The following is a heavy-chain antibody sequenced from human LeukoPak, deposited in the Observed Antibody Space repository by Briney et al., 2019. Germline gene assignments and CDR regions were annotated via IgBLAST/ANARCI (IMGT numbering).Heavy chain of an antibody. D-gene: IGHD3-10*01. CDR1: GGSISSRSYY. J-gene: IGHJ3*02. CDR2: IYNNEST. CDR3: ARTGYGSGSSGAFDI. V-gene: IGHV4-39*07. Sequence: PSETLSLTCTVSGGSISSRSYYWGWIRQPPGKGLEWIGSIYNNESTYYNPSLKSRVTISVDTSKNQFSLKLSSVTAADTAVYYCARTGYGSGSSGAFDIWGQGTMVTVSS.